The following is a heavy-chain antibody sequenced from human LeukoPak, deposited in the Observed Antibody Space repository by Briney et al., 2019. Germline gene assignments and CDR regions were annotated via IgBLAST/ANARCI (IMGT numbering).Heavy chain of an antibody. CDR3: ARMDYSDQFFQH. V-gene: IGHV3-64*01. D-gene: IGHD4-17*01. CDR1: GFTFSSYA. J-gene: IGHJ1*01. CDR2: ISKNGDST. Sequence: GGSLRLSCAVSGFTFSSYAMHWIRQAPGKGLEYVSAISKNGDSTFHAISVKGRFTISRDNSKNTLYLQMGSLRPEDMAVYYCARMDYSDQFFQHWGQGSLVTVSS.